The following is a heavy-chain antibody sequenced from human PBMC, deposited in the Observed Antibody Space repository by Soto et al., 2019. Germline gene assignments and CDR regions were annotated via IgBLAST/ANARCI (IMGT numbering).Heavy chain of an antibody. CDR1: GFTFTYAW. D-gene: IGHD4-17*01. CDR2: IKSKTDGGTT. CDR3: THDYGDYRYYFDY. V-gene: IGHV3-15*01. Sequence: VGSLRLSCAASGFTFTYAWMSWVRQAPGKGPEWVGRIKSKTDGGTTDYAAPVKGRFTISRDDSKNTLYLQMNSLKIEDTAVYYCTHDYGDYRYYFDYWGPGILVTVSS. J-gene: IGHJ4*02.